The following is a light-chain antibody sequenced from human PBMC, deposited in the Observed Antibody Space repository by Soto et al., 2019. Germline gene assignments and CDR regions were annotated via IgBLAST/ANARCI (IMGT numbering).Light chain of an antibody. Sequence: EIVMTQSPATLSVSPGERTTLSCRASQSVGNNLAWYQQKPGQAPRLLIYGAYTRATGIPARFSGSGSGTDFTLTISSLQPEDFATYYCQQTYSPPRTFGQGTRLEIK. J-gene: IGKJ5*01. CDR1: QSVGNN. V-gene: IGKV3-15*01. CDR3: QQTYSPPRT. CDR2: GAY.